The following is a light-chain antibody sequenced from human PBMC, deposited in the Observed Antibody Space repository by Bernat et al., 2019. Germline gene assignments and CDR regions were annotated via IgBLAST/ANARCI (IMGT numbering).Light chain of an antibody. CDR3: QQYGSSPSIT. V-gene: IGKV3-20*01. CDR1: QSVSSSY. J-gene: IGKJ5*01. Sequence: EIVLTQSPGTLSLSPGERATLSCRASQSVSSSYLAWYQQKPGQAPRLLIYGASIRATGIPDRFSGSGSGTDFTLTVSRLEPEDFVVYYCQQYGSSPSITFGQGTRLEIK. CDR2: GAS.